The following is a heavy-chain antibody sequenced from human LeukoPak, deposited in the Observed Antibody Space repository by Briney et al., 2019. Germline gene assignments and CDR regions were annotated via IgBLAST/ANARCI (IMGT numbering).Heavy chain of an antibody. D-gene: IGHD2-15*01. CDR1: GFTFTSSA. CDR3: AKQLGYCSDGSCYFPY. Sequence: PGGSLRLSSVASGFTFTSSAMSWVRQAPGKGLEWVSAISNNGGYTYYADSVQGRFTISRDNSKSTLCLQMNSLRAEDTAVYYCAKQLGYCSDGSCYFPYWGQGTLVTVSS. V-gene: IGHV3-23*01. CDR2: ISNNGGYT. J-gene: IGHJ4*02.